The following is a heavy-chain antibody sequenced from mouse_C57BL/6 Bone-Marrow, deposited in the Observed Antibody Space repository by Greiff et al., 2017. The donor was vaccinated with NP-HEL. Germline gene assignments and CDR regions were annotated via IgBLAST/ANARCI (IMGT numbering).Heavy chain of an antibody. Sequence: EVKLQESGGGLVQPGGSLSLSCAASGFTFTDYYMSWVRQPPGKALEWLGFIRNKANGYTTEYSASVKGRFTISRDNSQSILYLQMNALRAEDSATYYCARYDGSSWYFDVWGTGTTVTVSS. CDR1: GFTFTDYY. D-gene: IGHD1-1*01. CDR3: ARYDGSSWYFDV. J-gene: IGHJ1*03. V-gene: IGHV7-3*01. CDR2: IRNKANGYTT.